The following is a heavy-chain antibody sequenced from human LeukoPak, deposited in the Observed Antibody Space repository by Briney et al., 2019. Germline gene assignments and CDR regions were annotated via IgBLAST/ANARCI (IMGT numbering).Heavy chain of an antibody. CDR2: INKDGSTT. CDR3: TGRSAVGSDF. V-gene: IGHV3-74*01. Sequence: GESLTLSCAASGFTFSDYWMHWVRQVPGKGLVFVSRINKDGSTTTYADSVKGRFNISRDNARNTVYLQMNSLRTEDTAVYYCTGRSAVGSDFWRQGTLVSVSS. J-gene: IGHJ4*02. D-gene: IGHD4-23*01. CDR1: GFTFSDYW.